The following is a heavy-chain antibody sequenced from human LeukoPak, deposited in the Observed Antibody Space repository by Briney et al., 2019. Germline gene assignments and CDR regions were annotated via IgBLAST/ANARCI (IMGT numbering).Heavy chain of an antibody. CDR2: LIPIFGTA. V-gene: IGHV1-69*05. D-gene: IGHD2-2*02. Sequence: GASVKVSCKASGGTFSSYAISWVRQAPGQGLEWMGGLIPIFGTANYAQKFQGRVTITTDESTSTAYMELSSLRSEDTAVYYCARGESIPTMCEYWGQGTLVTVSS. CDR3: ARGESIPTMCEY. J-gene: IGHJ4*02. CDR1: GGTFSSYA.